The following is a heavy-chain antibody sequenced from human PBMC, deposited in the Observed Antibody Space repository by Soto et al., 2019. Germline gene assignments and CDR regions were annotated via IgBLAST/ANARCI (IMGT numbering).Heavy chain of an antibody. D-gene: IGHD6-19*01. Sequence: VASVKVSCKVSGYTLTELSMHWVRQAPGKGLEWMGGFDPEDGETIYAQKFQGRVTMTEDTSTDTAYMELSSLRSEDTAVYYCATGAKAVAGFDYWGQGTLVTVSS. CDR3: ATGAKAVAGFDY. J-gene: IGHJ4*02. V-gene: IGHV1-24*01. CDR2: FDPEDGET. CDR1: GYTLTELS.